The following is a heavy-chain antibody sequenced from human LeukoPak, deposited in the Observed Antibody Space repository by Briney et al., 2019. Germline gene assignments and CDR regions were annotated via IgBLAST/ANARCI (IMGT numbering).Heavy chain of an antibody. Sequence: GGSLRLSCVASGFTFSSYAMSWVRQAPGKGLEWVSYISSSGSTIYYADSVKGRFTISRDNAKNSLYLQMNSLRAEDTAVYYCASCRGKYYYDSSGYSDYWGQGTLVTVSS. D-gene: IGHD3-22*01. CDR2: ISSSGSTI. V-gene: IGHV3-48*04. CDR1: GFTFSSYA. J-gene: IGHJ4*02. CDR3: ASCRGKYYYDSSGYSDY.